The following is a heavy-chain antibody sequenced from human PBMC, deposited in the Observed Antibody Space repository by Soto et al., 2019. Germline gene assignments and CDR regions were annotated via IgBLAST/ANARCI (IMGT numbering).Heavy chain of an antibody. CDR2: IYYSGST. CDR1: CGSIISYY. J-gene: IGHJ3*02. Sequence: SETLSLTCTFSCGSIISYYWSWIRQPPGKGLEWIGYIYYSGSTNYNPSLKSRVTISVDTSKNQFSLKLSSVTAADTAVYYCARERRDYDYVWGSYRASAFDIWGQGTMVTVSS. D-gene: IGHD3-16*02. V-gene: IGHV4-59*01. CDR3: ARERRDYDYVWGSYRASAFDI.